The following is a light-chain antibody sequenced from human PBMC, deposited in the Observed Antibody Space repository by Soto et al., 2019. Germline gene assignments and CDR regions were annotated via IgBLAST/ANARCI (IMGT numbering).Light chain of an antibody. CDR2: GAS. Sequence: EIAISHSPSTQSVSPGVVATLSCRTSQSVGSDLAWYQQNPGQAPRPLIYGASSRATGIPARFSGSGSGTEFTLTISSLQSEDFATYYCQQYNNWPWTFGQGTKVDIK. V-gene: IGKV3-15*01. CDR3: QQYNNWPWT. J-gene: IGKJ1*01. CDR1: QSVGSD.